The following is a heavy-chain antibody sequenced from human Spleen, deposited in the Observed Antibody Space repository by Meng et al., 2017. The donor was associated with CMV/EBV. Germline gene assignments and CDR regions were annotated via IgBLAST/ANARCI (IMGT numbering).Heavy chain of an antibody. D-gene: IGHD6-6*01. CDR3: ARDSIAARLGSDYYYYGMDV. CDR1: GYY. CDR2: INPNSGGT. Sequence: GYYMHWVRQAPGQGLEWMGWINPNSGGTNYAQKFQGRVTMTRDTSISTAYMELSRLRSDDTAVYYCARDSIAARLGSDYYYYGMDVWGQGTTVTVSS. V-gene: IGHV1-2*02. J-gene: IGHJ6*02.